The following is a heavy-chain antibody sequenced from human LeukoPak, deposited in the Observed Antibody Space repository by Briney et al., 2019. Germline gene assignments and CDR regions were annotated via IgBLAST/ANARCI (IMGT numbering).Heavy chain of an antibody. CDR1: GGSISSTSYY. CDR2: IYYSGST. Sequence: SETLSLTCTVPGGSISSTSYYWGWIRQPPGKGLEWIGSIYYSGSTYYNPSLKSRVTISVDTSKNQFSLKLSSVTAADTAVYYCARHSSRDAFDIWGQGTMVTVSS. CDR3: ARHSSRDAFDI. J-gene: IGHJ3*02. V-gene: IGHV4-39*01.